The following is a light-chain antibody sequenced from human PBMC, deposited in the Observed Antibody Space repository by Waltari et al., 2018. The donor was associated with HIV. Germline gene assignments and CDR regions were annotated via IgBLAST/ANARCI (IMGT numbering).Light chain of an antibody. J-gene: IGKJ2*01. CDR2: GAS. V-gene: IGKV3-20*01. CDR1: QRVISSY. CDR3: QQYGTSPL. Sequence: EIVLTQSPGTLSLSPGERATLYCRAGQRVISSYLAWYQQKPGQAPRLLIHGASSRATGIPDRFSGSGSVTDFTLTISRLEPEDFAIYYCQQYGTSPLFGQGTKVEI.